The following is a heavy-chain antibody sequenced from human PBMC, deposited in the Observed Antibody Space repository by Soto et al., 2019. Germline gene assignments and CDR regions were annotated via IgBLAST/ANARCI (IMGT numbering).Heavy chain of an antibody. V-gene: IGHV3-72*01. CDR1: GLIFSDYH. Sequence: EVQLVESGGGLVQPGGSLRLSCAASGLIFSDYHMDWVRQAPGKGLEWVGRIRRKANSYTTEYAASVKGRFTISRDDPKNPLYLQMNSLKSEDTAVYYCAMLGGWSGGSSGMDVWGQGTTVTVSS. D-gene: IGHD6-19*01. CDR3: AMLGGWSGGSSGMDV. CDR2: IRRKANSYTT. J-gene: IGHJ6*02.